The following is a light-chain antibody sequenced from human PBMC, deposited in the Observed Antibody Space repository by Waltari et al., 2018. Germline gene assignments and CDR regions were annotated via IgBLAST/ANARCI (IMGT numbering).Light chain of an antibody. J-gene: IGLJ1*01. Sequence: YKQLPRTAPKLLLYANSKRPSGVPDRFSGSKSGTSASLAITGLQAEDEADYYCQSYDSSLSRVFGTRTKVIVL. CDR3: QSYDSSLSRV. V-gene: IGLV1-40*01. CDR2: ANS.